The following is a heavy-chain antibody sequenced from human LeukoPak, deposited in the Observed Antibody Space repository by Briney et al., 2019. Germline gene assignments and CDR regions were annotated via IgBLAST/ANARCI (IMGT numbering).Heavy chain of an antibody. J-gene: IGHJ6*03. V-gene: IGHV3-7*03. Sequence: GGSLRLSCAASGFTFSSYWMSWVRQAPGKGLEWVANIKQDGSEKYYVDSVKGRFTISRDNAKNSLYLQKNSLRAEDTAVYYCARERSDFWSGHSYYYYMDVWGKGTTVTVSS. CDR1: GFTFSSYW. CDR2: IKQDGSEK. CDR3: ARERSDFWSGHSYYYYMDV. D-gene: IGHD3-3*01.